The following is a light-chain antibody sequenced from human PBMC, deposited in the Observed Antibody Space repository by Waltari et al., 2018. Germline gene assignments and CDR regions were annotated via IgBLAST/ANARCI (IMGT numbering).Light chain of an antibody. J-gene: IGKJ1*01. CDR1: QTIANNY. CDR3: QQYGMSPRT. Sequence: EIVLTQSPGTVSLSPGERATLSCRASQTIANNYLAWYQQKPGQAPRLLIYRSSSRATGIPDRFSGSGSGTDFTLTISRLEPEDFAVYYCQQYGMSPRTFGQGTKVEIK. V-gene: IGKV3-20*01. CDR2: RSS.